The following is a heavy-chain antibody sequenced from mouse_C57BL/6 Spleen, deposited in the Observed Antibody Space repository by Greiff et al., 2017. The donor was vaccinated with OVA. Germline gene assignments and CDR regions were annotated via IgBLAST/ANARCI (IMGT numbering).Heavy chain of an antibody. J-gene: IGHJ2*01. CDR2: IYPGDGDT. D-gene: IGHD3-2*02. CDR3: ARRASSGYDY. V-gene: IGHV1-80*01. Sequence: VQLVESGAELVKPGASVKISCKASGYAFSSYWMNWVKQRPGKGLEWIGQIYPGDGDTNYNGKFKGKATLTADKSSSTAYMQLSSLTSEDSAVYFCARRASSGYDYWGQGTTLTVSS. CDR1: GYAFSSYW.